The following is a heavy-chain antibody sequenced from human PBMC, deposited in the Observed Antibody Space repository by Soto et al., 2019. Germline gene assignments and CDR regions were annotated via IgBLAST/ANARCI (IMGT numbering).Heavy chain of an antibody. D-gene: IGHD1-26*01. CDR2: IYYSGST. J-gene: IGHJ4*02. CDR1: GGSISSGGYY. V-gene: IGHV4-31*03. CDR3: ARDGSRVGATTEN. Sequence: SETLSLTCTVSGGSISSGGYYWSWIRQHPGKGLEWIGYIYYSGSTYYNPSLKSRVTISVDTSKNQFSLKLSSVTAADTAVYYCARDGSRVGATTENWGQGTLVTVSS.